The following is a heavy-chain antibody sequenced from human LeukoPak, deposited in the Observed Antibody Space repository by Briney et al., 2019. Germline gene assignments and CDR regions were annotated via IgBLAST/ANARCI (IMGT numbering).Heavy chain of an antibody. CDR1: GVSPSSSD. J-gene: IGHJ2*01. D-gene: IGHD2-15*01. CDR3: ARDPGSCSGGSCSFYWYFDL. Sequence: PSETLSLTCTVSGVSPSSSDWSWIRHSPGGGLEWVGYISYRGTTKYSPSLESRVTISVDTSKNQVSLNLSSVTAADTAVYYCARDPGSCSGGSCSFYWYFDLWGRGTLVTVSS. V-gene: IGHV4-59*01. CDR2: ISYRGTT.